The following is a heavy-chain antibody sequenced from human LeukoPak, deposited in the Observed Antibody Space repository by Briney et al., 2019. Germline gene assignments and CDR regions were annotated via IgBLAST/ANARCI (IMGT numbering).Heavy chain of an antibody. CDR1: GFTFSSYA. J-gene: IGHJ5*02. Sequence: GGSLRLSCAASGFTFSSYAMHWVRQAPGKGLEWVAVISYDGSNKYYADSVKGRFTISRDNSKNTLYLQMNSLRAEGTAVYYCARVDCSSTCCYSRDWFHPWGQGTLVTVSS. CDR2: ISYDGSNK. CDR3: ARVDCSSTCCYSRDWFHP. V-gene: IGHV3-30-3*01. D-gene: IGHD2-2*01.